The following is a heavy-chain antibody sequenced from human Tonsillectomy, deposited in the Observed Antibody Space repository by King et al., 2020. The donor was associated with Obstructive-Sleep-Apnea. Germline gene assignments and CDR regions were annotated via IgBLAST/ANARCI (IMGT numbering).Heavy chain of an antibody. J-gene: IGHJ4*02. CDR3: TRGGNYLGPFGY. CDR1: GFTFGDYS. CDR2: IRSKAYGGTI. D-gene: IGHD2/OR15-2a*01. Sequence: VQLVESGGGLVQPGRSLRLSCTASGFTFGDYSMSWFRQAPGKGLEWVGFIRSKAYGGTIEYAASVKGRFTISRDDSKSIAYLKMKSLKTEDTAVYYCTRGGNYLGPFGYWGQGTLVTVSS. V-gene: IGHV3-49*03.